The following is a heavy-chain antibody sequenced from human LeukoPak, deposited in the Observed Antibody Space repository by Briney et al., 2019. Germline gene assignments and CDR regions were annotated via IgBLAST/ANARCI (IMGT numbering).Heavy chain of an antibody. CDR3: AKDTVVAAGTGAFDI. J-gene: IGHJ3*02. V-gene: IGHV3-23*01. Sequence: PGGSLRLSCAASGFTFSSYAMSWVRQDPGKGLERVSAISGSGGSTYYADSVKGRFTISRDNSKNTLYLQMNSLRAEDTAVYYCAKDTVVAAGTGAFDIWGQGTMVTVSS. CDR1: GFTFSSYA. D-gene: IGHD6-13*01. CDR2: ISGSGGST.